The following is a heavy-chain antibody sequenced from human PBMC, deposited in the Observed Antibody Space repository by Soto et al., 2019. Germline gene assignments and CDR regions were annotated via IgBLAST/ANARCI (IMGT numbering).Heavy chain of an antibody. Sequence: ASVKVSCKASGYTFTSYYMHWVRQAPGQGLEWMGIINPSGGSTSYAQKFQGRVTMTRDTSTSTVYMELSSLRSEDTAVYYCARVDYDILTGYSVPFGYWGQGTLVTVSS. CDR2: INPSGGST. V-gene: IGHV1-46*03. D-gene: IGHD3-9*01. CDR3: ARVDYDILTGYSVPFGY. J-gene: IGHJ4*02. CDR1: GYTFTSYY.